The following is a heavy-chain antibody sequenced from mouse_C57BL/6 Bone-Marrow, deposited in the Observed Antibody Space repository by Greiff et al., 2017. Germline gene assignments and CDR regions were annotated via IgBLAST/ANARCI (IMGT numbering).Heavy chain of an antibody. Sequence: QVQLQQSGAELARPGASVKLSCKASGYTFTSYGISWVKQRTGQGLEWIGEIYPRSGNTYYNEKFKGKATLTADKSSSTAYMELRSLTSEDSAVYFCARKGDYGRRGDYWGQGTTLTVAS. CDR3: ARKGDYGRRGDY. V-gene: IGHV1-81*01. J-gene: IGHJ2*01. CDR2: IYPRSGNT. D-gene: IGHD1-1*01. CDR1: GYTFTSYG.